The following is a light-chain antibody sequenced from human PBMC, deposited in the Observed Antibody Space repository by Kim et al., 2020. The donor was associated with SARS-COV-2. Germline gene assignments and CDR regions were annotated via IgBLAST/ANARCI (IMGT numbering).Light chain of an antibody. Sequence: QLVLTQPPSASASLGASVTLTCTLSSGYSNYKVDWYQQRPGKGPRFVMRVGTGGIVGSKGDGIPDRFSVLGSGLNRYLTIKNIQEEDESDYHCGADHGSRSDSPFGGGTKLTVL. CDR3: GADHGSRSDSP. J-gene: IGLJ2*01. CDR1: SGYSNYK. V-gene: IGLV9-49*01. CDR2: VGTGGIVG.